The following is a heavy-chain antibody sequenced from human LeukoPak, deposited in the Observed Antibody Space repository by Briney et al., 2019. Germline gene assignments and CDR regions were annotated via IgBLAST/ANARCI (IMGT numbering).Heavy chain of an antibody. CDR1: GFTFSSYG. D-gene: IGHD6-6*01. J-gene: IGHJ4*02. CDR3: AKDGYSSSSQQFDF. V-gene: IGHV3-23*01. Sequence: GGSLRLSCAASGFTFSSYGMNWVRQAPGKGLEWVSGISGDAGRTYYADSVKGRLTIYRDNSKNTLYLQMNSLRAEDTAVYYCAKDGYSSSSQQFDFWGQGTLVTVSS. CDR2: ISGDAGRT.